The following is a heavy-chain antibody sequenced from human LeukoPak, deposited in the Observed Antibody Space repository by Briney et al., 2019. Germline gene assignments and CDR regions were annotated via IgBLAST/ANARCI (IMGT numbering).Heavy chain of an antibody. CDR2: INPSGGSA. CDR1: GYTFTNYY. D-gene: IGHD1-20*01. Sequence: GASVKVSCKASGYTFTNYYMHWVRQAPGQGLEWMGIINPSGGSASYAQKLQGRVTMTTDTSTSTAYMELRSLRSDDTAVYYCARDNPGITGGDYWGQGTLVTASS. CDR3: ARDNPGITGGDY. V-gene: IGHV1-46*01. J-gene: IGHJ4*02.